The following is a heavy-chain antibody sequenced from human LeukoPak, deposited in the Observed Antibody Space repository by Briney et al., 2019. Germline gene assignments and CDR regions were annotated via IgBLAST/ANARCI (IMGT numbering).Heavy chain of an antibody. CDR3: AKDQCGYSLGTWDCYYYGMDV. CDR2: ISGSGGST. Sequence: GGSLRLSCAASGFTFSSYAMSWVRQAPGKGLEWVSAISGSGGSTYYADSVKGRLTISRDNSKNTLYLQMNSLRAEDTAVYYCAKDQCGYSLGTWDCYYYGMDVWGQGTTATVSS. J-gene: IGHJ6*02. CDR1: GFTFSSYA. D-gene: IGHD5-12*01. V-gene: IGHV3-23*01.